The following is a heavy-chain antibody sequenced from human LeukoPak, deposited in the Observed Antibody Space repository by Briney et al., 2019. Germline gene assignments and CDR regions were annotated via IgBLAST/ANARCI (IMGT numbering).Heavy chain of an antibody. CDR2: IWYDGSNK. J-gene: IGHJ4*02. D-gene: IGHD3-3*01. V-gene: IGHV3-33*01. CDR1: GFTFSSYG. CDR3: ARDWGFWSGYQDY. Sequence: GGSLRLSCAASGFTFSSYGMHWVRQAPGKGLEWVAVIWYDGSNKYYADSVKGRFTVSRDNSKNTLYLQMNSLRAEDTAVSYCARDWGFWSGYQDYWGQGTLVTVSS.